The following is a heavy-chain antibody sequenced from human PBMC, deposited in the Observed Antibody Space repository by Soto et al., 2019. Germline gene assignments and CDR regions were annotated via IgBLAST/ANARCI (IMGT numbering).Heavy chain of an antibody. J-gene: IGHJ3*01. V-gene: IGHV3-21*01. CDR2: INPSSSHI. Sequence: EVQLVESGGGLVMPGGSLRLSCAASGFTFSTYHMNWVRQAPGKGLEWVSSINPSSSHIYYADSERGRFTISRDNSKNSMDLQMNSLRTEDAAVYYCARGYCAGGGCYLRREAIDVWGQGTMVTVSS. CDR3: ARGYCAGGGCYLRREAIDV. CDR1: GFTFSTYH. D-gene: IGHD2-8*02.